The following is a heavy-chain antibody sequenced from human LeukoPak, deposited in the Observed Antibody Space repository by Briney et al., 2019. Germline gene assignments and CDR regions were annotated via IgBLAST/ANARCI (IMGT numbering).Heavy chain of an antibody. CDR1: GFTFSDYY. CDR2: ISSSCSTI. J-gene: IGHJ4*02. V-gene: IGHV3-11*04. D-gene: IGHD3-10*01. Sequence: GGSLRLSCAASGFTFSDYYMRWVRQAPGEGVERVSYISSSCSTIYYADSVKRRFTISRDNAKNSLYLQMNSLRAEDTAVYYCARDTSTRGLFDYWGQGTLVTVSS. CDR3: ARDTSTRGLFDY.